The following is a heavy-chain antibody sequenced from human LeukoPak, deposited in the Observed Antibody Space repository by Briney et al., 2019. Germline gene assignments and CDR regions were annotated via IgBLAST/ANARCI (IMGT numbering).Heavy chain of an antibody. CDR3: AKDVHCSGGSCYSPTYYFDY. J-gene: IGHJ4*02. D-gene: IGHD2-15*01. CDR1: GFTFSSYG. CDR2: IRYDGSNK. V-gene: IGHV3-30*02. Sequence: HPGGSLRLSCAASGFTFSSYGMHWVRQAPGKGLEWVAFIRYDGSNKYYADSVKGRFTISRDNSKNTLYLQMNSLRAEDTAVYYCAKDVHCSGGSCYSPTYYFDYWGQGTLVTVSS.